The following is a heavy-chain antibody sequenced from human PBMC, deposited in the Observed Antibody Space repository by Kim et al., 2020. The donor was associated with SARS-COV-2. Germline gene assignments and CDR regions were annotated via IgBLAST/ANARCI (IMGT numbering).Heavy chain of an antibody. CDR3: ARGLTAAGANNFAY. J-gene: IGHJ4*02. Sequence: SETLSLTCTVSGGSISGYYWTWIRQPAGKGLEWIGRIYTSGSTNYNPSLESRVTMSVDTSKTQFSLELTSVTAADTAVYYCARGLTAAGANNFAYCGQGT. V-gene: IGHV4-4*07. CDR1: GGSISGYY. CDR2: IYTSGST. D-gene: IGHD6-13*01.